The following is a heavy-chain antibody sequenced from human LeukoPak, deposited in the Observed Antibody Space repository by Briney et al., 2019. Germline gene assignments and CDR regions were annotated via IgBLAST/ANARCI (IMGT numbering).Heavy chain of an antibody. D-gene: IGHD3-10*01. V-gene: IGHV3-21*04. Sequence: PGGSLRLSCAASGFTFSSYSMNWVRQAPGKGLEWVSSISSSSSYIYYADSVKGRITISRDNSKNSLYLQMNSLRTEDTAFYYCAKEGESFNAFDIWGQGTMVTVSS. CDR3: AKEGESFNAFDI. CDR2: ISSSSSYI. CDR1: GFTFSSYS. J-gene: IGHJ3*02.